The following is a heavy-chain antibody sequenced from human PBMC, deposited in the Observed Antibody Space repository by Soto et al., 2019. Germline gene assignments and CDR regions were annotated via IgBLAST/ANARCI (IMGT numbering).Heavy chain of an antibody. V-gene: IGHV1-18*01. CDR1: GYSFTTYG. Sequence: QVQLVQSGGEVKKPGASVKVSCKTSGYSFTTYGISWVRQAPGQGLEWMGWISAYNGNTNYAQKLQGRVTMTTDTSTSTAYMEVRSLRSDDTAVYYCAREGPAPYYYYGRDVWGQGSTVTVSS. CDR3: AREGPAPYYYYGRDV. CDR2: ISAYNGNT. J-gene: IGHJ6*02.